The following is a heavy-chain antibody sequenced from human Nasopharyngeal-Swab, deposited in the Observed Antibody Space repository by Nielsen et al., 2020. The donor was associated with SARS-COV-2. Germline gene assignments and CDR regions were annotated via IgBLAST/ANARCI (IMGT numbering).Heavy chain of an antibody. Sequence: ASVKVSCKASGYTFTSYYMHWVRQAPAQGLEWMGIINPSGGSTSYAQKFQGRVTMTRDTSTSTVYMELSSLRSEDTAVYYCARERGYYDSSGSLDYWGQGTLVTVSS. V-gene: IGHV1-46*01. CDR3: ARERGYYDSSGSLDY. CDR1: GYTFTSYY. J-gene: IGHJ4*02. D-gene: IGHD3-22*01. CDR2: INPSGGST.